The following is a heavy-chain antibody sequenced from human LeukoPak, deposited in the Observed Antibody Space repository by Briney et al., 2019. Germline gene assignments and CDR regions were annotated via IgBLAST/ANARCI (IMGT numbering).Heavy chain of an antibody. J-gene: IGHJ4*02. CDR3: ASSGYGYYFDY. V-gene: IGHV4-34*01. D-gene: IGHD3-3*01. CDR2: INHSGST. Sequence: SETLSLTCAVYGGSFSGYYWSWLRQPPGKGLEWIGEINHSGSTNYNPSLKSRVTISVDTSKNQFSLKLSSVTAADTAVYYCASSGYGYYFDYWGQGTLVTVSS. CDR1: GGSFSGYY.